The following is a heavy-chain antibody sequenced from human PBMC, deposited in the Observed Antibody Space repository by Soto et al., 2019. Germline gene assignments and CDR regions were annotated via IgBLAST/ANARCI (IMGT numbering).Heavy chain of an antibody. V-gene: IGHV4-59*08. D-gene: IGHD4-17*01. Sequence: QVQLQESGPGLVKPSETLSLTCTVSAGSISSYYWSWIRQPPGKEPEWIGYIYSSGNTKHNPSLERRLTIAVDPSKNQFFLKLNAVTAADTAVYYWVACDYGHRFFHSWGQGTLGTVSS. J-gene: IGHJ4*02. CDR1: AGSISSYY. CDR3: VACDYGHRFFHS. CDR2: IYSSGNT.